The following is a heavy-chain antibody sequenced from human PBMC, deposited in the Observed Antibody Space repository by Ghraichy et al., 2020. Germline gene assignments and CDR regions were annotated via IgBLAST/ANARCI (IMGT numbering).Heavy chain of an antibody. CDR1: GYSISSGYY. CDR3: ARVLWFGELLYTAPDDSYYFDY. D-gene: IGHD3-10*01. Sequence: SQTLSLTCTVSGYSISSGYYWGWIRQPPGKGLEWIGSIYHSGSTYYNPSLKSRVTISVDTSKNQFSLKLSSVTAADTAVYYCARVLWFGELLYTAPDDSYYFDYWGQGTLVTVSS. V-gene: IGHV4-38-2*02. J-gene: IGHJ4*02. CDR2: IYHSGST.